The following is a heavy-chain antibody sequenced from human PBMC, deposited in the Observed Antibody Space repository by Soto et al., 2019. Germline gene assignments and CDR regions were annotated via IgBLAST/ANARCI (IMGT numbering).Heavy chain of an antibody. CDR3: ARERGYCSSTSCYALGPFDY. V-gene: IGHV4-34*01. J-gene: IGHJ4*02. Sequence: SETLSLTCAVYGGSFSGYYWSWIRQPPGKGLEWIGEINHSGSTNYNPSLKSRVTISVDTSKNQFSLKLSSVTAADTAVYYCARERGYCSSTSCYALGPFDYWGQGTLVTVSS. CDR1: GGSFSGYY. D-gene: IGHD2-2*01. CDR2: INHSGST.